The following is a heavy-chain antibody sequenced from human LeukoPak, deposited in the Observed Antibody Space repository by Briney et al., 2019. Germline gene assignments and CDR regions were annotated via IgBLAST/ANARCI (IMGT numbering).Heavy chain of an antibody. CDR1: GFPFNNYW. V-gene: IGHV3-7*01. D-gene: IGHD5-24*01. J-gene: IGHJ4*02. CDR3: ARDGRDGFIDY. Sequence: GGSLRISCAASGFPFNNYWMSWVRQAPGKGLEWVANLNEDGSKRYYVASVKGRFTISRDNPKNSLYLEINNLRVEDTAAYYCARDGRDGFIDYWGQGTLVTVSS. CDR2: LNEDGSKR.